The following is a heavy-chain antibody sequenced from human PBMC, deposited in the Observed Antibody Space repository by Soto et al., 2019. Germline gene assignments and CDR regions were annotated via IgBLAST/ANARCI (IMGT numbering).Heavy chain of an antibody. CDR2: ISGSGGST. J-gene: IGHJ6*02. V-gene: IGHV3-23*01. CDR3: AKPPTAARGDDYYYYGMDV. Sequence: HPGGSLRLSCAASGFTFSSYAMSWVRQAPGKGLEWVSAISGSGGSTYYADSVKGRFTISRDNSKNTLYLQMNSLRAEDTAVYYCAKPPTAARGDDYYYYGMDVWGQGTTVTVSS. CDR1: GFTFSSYA. D-gene: IGHD6-6*01.